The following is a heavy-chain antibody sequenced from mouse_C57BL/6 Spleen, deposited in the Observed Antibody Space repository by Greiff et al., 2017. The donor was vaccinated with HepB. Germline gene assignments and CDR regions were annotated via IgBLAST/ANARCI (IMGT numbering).Heavy chain of an antibody. D-gene: IGHD2-5*01. Sequence: VQLQQSGPGLVQPSQSLSITCTVSGFSLTSYGVHWVRQSPGKGLEWLGVIWSGGSTDYNAAFISRLSISKDNSKSQVFFKMNSLQADDTAIYYCARESNPYYYAMDYWGQGTSVTVSS. CDR2: IWSGGST. V-gene: IGHV2-2*01. CDR3: ARESNPYYYAMDY. J-gene: IGHJ4*01. CDR1: GFSLTSYG.